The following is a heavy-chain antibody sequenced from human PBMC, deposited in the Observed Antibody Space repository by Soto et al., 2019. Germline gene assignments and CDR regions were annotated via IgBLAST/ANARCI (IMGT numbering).Heavy chain of an antibody. J-gene: IGHJ5*01. CDR3: AKGGIAAAGIDS. CDR2: ISSSGGFT. V-gene: IGHV3-23*01. Sequence: PGGSLRLSCAASVFTFSSSAMSWVRQAPGKGLEWVSVISSSGGFTYYADSVRGRFTISRDNSKNTLYLQMSSLRAEDTAIFHCAKGGIAAAGIDSWGQGAVVTVSA. CDR1: VFTFSSSA. D-gene: IGHD6-13*01.